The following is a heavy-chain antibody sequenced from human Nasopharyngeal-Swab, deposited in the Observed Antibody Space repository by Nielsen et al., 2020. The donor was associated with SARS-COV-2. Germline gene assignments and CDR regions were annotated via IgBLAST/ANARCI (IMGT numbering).Heavy chain of an antibody. V-gene: IGHV1-46*01. D-gene: IGHD5-24*01. Sequence: WGRQAPGQGLEWMGKINPSGGSTSYAQKFQGRVTMTRDTSTSTVYMELSSLRSEDTAVYYCARAFRDGYNYGYWGQGTLVTVSS. J-gene: IGHJ4*02. CDR2: INPSGGST. CDR3: ARAFRDGYNYGY.